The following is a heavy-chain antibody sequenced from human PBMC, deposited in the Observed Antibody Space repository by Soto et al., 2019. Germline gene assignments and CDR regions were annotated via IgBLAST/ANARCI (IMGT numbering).Heavy chain of an antibody. J-gene: IGHJ6*02. CDR3: ARGGYCSSTSCYYYYGMDV. V-gene: IGHV1-18*01. Sequence: GYSLSGYIMVGVGQATRQGLEWMGWISAYNGNTNYAQKLQGRVTMTTDTSTSTAYMELRSLRSDDTAVYYCARGGYCSSTSCYYYYGMDVWVQGTTVPGSS. CDR1: GYSLSGYI. D-gene: IGHD2-2*01. CDR2: ISAYNGNT.